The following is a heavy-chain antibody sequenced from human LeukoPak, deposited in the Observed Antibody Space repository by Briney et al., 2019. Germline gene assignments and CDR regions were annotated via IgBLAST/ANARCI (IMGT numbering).Heavy chain of an antibody. J-gene: IGHJ3*02. Sequence: GGSLRLSCAASGFTFDDYGMSWVRHAPGKGTEWVSGINWNGCSTGYADSVKGRFTISRDNAKNSLYLQMNSLRAEDTALYYCARENVLQAPEWDAFDIWGQGTMVTVSS. CDR3: ARENVLQAPEWDAFDI. CDR1: GFTFDDYG. D-gene: IGHD3-10*01. CDR2: INWNGCST. V-gene: IGHV3-20*04.